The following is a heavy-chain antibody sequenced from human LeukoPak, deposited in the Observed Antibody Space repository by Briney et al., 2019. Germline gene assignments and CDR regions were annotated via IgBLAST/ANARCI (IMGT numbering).Heavy chain of an antibody. V-gene: IGHV3-33*01. CDR1: GFTFSSYG. CDR2: IWYDGSKK. Sequence: GGSLRLSCAASGFTFSSYGMHWVRQAPGKGLEWVAFIWYDGSKKYYADSVKGRFTISRDNSKNTLYLQMNSMRAEDTAVYYCASPQYRYGIDYWGQGTLVTVSS. D-gene: IGHD5-18*01. CDR3: ASPQYRYGIDY. J-gene: IGHJ4*02.